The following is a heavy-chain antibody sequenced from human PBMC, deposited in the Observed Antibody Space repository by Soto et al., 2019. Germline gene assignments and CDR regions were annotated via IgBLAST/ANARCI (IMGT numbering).Heavy chain of an antibody. J-gene: IGHJ6*02. CDR2: ISWDGGST. CDR3: AKDQGITIFGVVNRGGMDV. CDR1: GFTFDDYT. D-gene: IGHD3-3*01. V-gene: IGHV3-43*01. Sequence: PGGSLRLSCAASGFTFDDYTMHWVRQAPGKGLEWVSLISWDGGSTYYADSVKGRFTISRDNSKNSLYLQMNSPRTEDTALYYCAKDQGITIFGVVNRGGMDVWGQGTTVTVSS.